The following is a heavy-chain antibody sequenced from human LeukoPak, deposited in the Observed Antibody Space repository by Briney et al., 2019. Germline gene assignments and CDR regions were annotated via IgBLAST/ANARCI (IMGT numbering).Heavy chain of an antibody. CDR3: ASDPQYRHRYSYGPYFDY. V-gene: IGHV1-69*05. CDR2: IIPIFGTA. D-gene: IGHD5-18*01. Sequence: SVKVSRKGAGGTFSSYAISWVRQAPGQGLGWMGGIIPIFGTANYAQKFQGRVTITTDESTSTAYMELSSLRSEDTAVYYCASDPQYRHRYSYGPYFDYWGQGTLVTVSS. CDR1: GGTFSSYA. J-gene: IGHJ4*02.